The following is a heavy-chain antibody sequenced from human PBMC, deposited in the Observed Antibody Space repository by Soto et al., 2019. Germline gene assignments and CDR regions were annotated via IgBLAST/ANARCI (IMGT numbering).Heavy chain of an antibody. CDR1: GYSFTSYW. CDR2: VYPDGSDT. J-gene: IGHJ4*02. Sequence: LKISCETSGYSFTSYWIGWVRQMPGQGLEWMGIVYPDGSDTRYSPSFRGQVTISADKSISTAYLQWSSLKASDTAMYYCTRGGVASRTFDYWGQGSLVTVSS. CDR3: TRGGVASRTFDY. V-gene: IGHV5-51*01. D-gene: IGHD1-26*01.